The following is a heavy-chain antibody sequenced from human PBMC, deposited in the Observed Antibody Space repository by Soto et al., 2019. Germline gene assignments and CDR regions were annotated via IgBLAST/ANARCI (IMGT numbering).Heavy chain of an antibody. D-gene: IGHD2-15*01. V-gene: IGHV4-31*03. CDR2: IYYSGYT. Sequence: SETLSLTCTVSGGSISSGGYYWSWIRQHPGKGLEWIGFIYYSGYTYYNPSLKSRVSISVDTSKNQFSLKLSSVTAADTAVYYCARVLGYCTGGNCYPDYWGQGALVTVSS. CDR3: ARVLGYCTGGNCYPDY. CDR1: GGSISSGGYY. J-gene: IGHJ4*02.